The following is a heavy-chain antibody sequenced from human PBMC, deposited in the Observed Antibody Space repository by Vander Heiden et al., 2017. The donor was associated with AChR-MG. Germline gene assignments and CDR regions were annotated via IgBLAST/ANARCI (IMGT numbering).Heavy chain of an antibody. CDR2: INHSGST. Sequence: QVQLQQWGAGLLKPSETLSLTCAVYGGSFSGYYWSWIRQPPGKGLEWIGEINHSGSTNYNPSLKSRVTISVDTSKNQFSLKMSSVTAADTAVYYCAIGPRGRGMDVWVQGTTVTVSS. D-gene: IGHD3-16*01. V-gene: IGHV4-34*01. CDR3: AIGPRGRGMDV. J-gene: IGHJ6*02. CDR1: GGSFSGYY.